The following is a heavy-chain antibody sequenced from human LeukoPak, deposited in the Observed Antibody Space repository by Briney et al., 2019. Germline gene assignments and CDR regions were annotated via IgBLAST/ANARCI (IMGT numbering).Heavy chain of an antibody. CDR2: IIPIFGTA. V-gene: IGHV1-69*13. D-gene: IGHD2-2*01. Sequence: GASVKVSCKASGGTLSSYAISWVRQAPGQGLEWLGGIIPIFGTANYAQKFQGRVTITADESTSTAYMELSSLRSEDTAVYYCARPNEISIVVVPAARGSYYGMDVWGQGTTVTVSS. CDR3: ARPNEISIVVVPAARGSYYGMDV. CDR1: GGTLSSYA. J-gene: IGHJ6*02.